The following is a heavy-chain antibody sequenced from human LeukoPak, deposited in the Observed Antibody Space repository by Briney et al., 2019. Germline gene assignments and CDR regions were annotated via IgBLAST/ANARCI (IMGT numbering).Heavy chain of an antibody. Sequence: SETLSLTCTVSGDSISSSYWSWIRQPPGKTLEWIGYIYYTGTTNYNPSLKSRVTMSIDTSKNQFSLNLNSVTAADTAVYYCARAHYYGSGSYEGHYDYWGQGTLVTVSS. CDR2: IYYTGTT. CDR3: ARAHYYGSGSYEGHYDY. V-gene: IGHV4-59*01. J-gene: IGHJ4*02. D-gene: IGHD3-10*01. CDR1: GDSISSSY.